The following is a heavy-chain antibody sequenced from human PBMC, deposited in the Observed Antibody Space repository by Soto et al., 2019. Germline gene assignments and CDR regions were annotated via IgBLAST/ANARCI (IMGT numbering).Heavy chain of an antibody. CDR1: GITLSNYV. Sequence: PAGSLTLSCAASGITLSNYVMSWVRQAPGKGLEWVSSISNSGGSTYYADSVKGRFTISRDNSKNTLYLQMNSLRAEDTAVYYCAKEDVGGYYYSGLWGRGTLVTVSS. D-gene: IGHD1-26*01. V-gene: IGHV3-23*01. CDR2: ISNSGGST. J-gene: IGHJ4*02. CDR3: AKEDVGGYYYSGL.